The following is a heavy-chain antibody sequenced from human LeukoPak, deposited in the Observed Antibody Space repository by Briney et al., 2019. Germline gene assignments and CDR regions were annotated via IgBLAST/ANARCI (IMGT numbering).Heavy chain of an antibody. CDR2: IYYSGST. CDR3: AREEALGSGSFDY. CDR1: GGSISTYY. V-gene: IGHV4-59*01. J-gene: IGHJ4*02. D-gene: IGHD1-26*01. Sequence: TSETLSLTCTVSGGSISTYYWSWIRQPPGKGLEWIGYIYYSGSTSYNPSLKSRVTISVDTSKNRFSLKLSSVTAADTAVYYCAREEALGSGSFDYWGQGTLVTVSS.